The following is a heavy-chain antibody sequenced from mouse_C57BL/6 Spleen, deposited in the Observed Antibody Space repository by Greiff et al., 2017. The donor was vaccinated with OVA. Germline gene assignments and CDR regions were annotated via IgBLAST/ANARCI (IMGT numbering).Heavy chain of an antibody. CDR2: IDPSDSYT. D-gene: IGHD3-2*02. CDR1: GYTFTSYW. V-gene: IGHV1-69*01. J-gene: IGHJ3*01. Sequence: QVQLQQSGAELVMPGASVKLSCKASGYTFTSYWMHWVKQRPGQGLEWIGEIDPSDSYTTYNQKFKGKATLTVDKSSSTAYMQLSSLTSEDSAVYYGAAAAQAAAWFAYWGQGTLVTVSA. CDR3: AAAAQAAAWFAY.